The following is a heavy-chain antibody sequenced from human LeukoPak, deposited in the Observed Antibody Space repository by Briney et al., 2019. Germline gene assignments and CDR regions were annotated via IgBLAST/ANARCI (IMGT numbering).Heavy chain of an antibody. D-gene: IGHD6-13*01. V-gene: IGHV1-18*01. CDR2: ISAYNGNT. Sequence: ASVKVSCKASGYTFTSYGISWVRQAPGQGLEWMGWISAYNGNTNYAQKLQGRVTMTTDTSTSTAYMELRSLRSDDTAVYYCARDQDTLSSSWYSDAFDIWGQGTMVTVSS. J-gene: IGHJ3*02. CDR1: GYTFTSYG. CDR3: ARDQDTLSSSWYSDAFDI.